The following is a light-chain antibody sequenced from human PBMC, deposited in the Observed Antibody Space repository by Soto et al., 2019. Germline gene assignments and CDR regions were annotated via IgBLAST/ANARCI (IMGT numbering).Light chain of an antibody. CDR2: WAS. V-gene: IGKV4-1*01. CDR1: QSIFYSSNNKNY. CDR3: QQYFNTPRT. Sequence: DIVMTQSPDSLSVSLGERAVINCKSSQSIFYSSNNKNYLVWYQQKSGQPPKMLIYWASTRESGVPDRFNGSGSETDFTLTISNLQAEDVAVYFCQQYFNTPRTFGQVTRVEI. J-gene: IGKJ1*01.